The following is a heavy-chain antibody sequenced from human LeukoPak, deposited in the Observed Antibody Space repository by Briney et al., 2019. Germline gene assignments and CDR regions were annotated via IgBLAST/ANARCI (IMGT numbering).Heavy chain of an antibody. Sequence: QTGGSLRLSCAASGFTFSSYEMNWVRQAPGKGLEWVSYISSSGSTIYYADSVKGRFTISRDNSKNTLYLQMNSLRAEDTAVYYCARVRMSGWTLGYAFDIWGQGTMVTVSS. CDR1: GFTFSSYE. D-gene: IGHD6-19*01. J-gene: IGHJ3*02. CDR2: ISSSGSTI. V-gene: IGHV3-48*03. CDR3: ARVRMSGWTLGYAFDI.